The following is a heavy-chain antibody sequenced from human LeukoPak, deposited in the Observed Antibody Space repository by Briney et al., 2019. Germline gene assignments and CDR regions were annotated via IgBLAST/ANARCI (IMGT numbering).Heavy chain of an antibody. CDR1: GFTFSSYT. J-gene: IGHJ4*02. CDR2: ISGDSNTF. V-gene: IGHV3-48*01. Sequence: PGGSLRLSCAASGFTFSSYTMNWVRQAPGKGLEWVSSISGDSNTFYYADSVRGRFTISRDNAKNSVFLQMNSLRAEDTALYYCTRDYYGDYYFDYWGQGTLVTVSS. CDR3: TRDYYGDYYFDY. D-gene: IGHD3-10*01.